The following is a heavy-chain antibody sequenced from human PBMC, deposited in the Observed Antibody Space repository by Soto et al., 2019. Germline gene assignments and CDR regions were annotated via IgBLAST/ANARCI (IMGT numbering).Heavy chain of an antibody. V-gene: IGHV3-23*01. J-gene: IGHJ6*02. CDR1: GFTFSSYA. D-gene: IGHD6-13*01. Sequence: GGSLRLSCAASGFTFSSYAMSWVRQAPGKGLEWVSAISGSGGSTYYADSVKGRFTISRDNSKNTLYLQMNSLRAEDTAVYYCAKDSSSWRHYYYYYGMDVWGQGTTVTVSS. CDR3: AKDSSSWRHYYYYYGMDV. CDR2: ISGSGGST.